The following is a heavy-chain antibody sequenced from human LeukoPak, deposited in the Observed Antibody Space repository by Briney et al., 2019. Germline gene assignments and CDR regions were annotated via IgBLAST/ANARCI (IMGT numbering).Heavy chain of an antibody. CDR2: IRQDGSDK. V-gene: IGHV3-7*03. Sequence: GGSLRLSCAASGFTFSSCWMSWVRQAPGKGLEWVANIRQDGSDKYYVDSVKGRFTISRDNAKNSLYLQMNSLRAEDTALYYCAKVGRSTKGVWFGELDYWGQGTLVTVSS. CDR1: GFTFSSCW. CDR3: AKVGRSTKGVWFGELDY. D-gene: IGHD3-10*01. J-gene: IGHJ4*02.